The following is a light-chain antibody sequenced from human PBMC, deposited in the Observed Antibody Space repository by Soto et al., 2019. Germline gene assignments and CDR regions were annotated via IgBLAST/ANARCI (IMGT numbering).Light chain of an antibody. CDR2: GAS. CDR1: QSVYKNF. CDR3: QQYGGSPPT. Sequence: EIVLTQSPGTLSLSPGERATLSCRASQSVYKNFLAWYQQKPGQAPRLLINGASNRATGIPDRFSGSGSGTDFSLPIASREPEDFAVYFVQQYGGSPPTFGGGPRWRSN. J-gene: IGKJ4*01. V-gene: IGKV3-20*01.